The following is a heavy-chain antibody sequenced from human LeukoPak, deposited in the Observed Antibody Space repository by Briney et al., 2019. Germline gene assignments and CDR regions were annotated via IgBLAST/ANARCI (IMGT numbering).Heavy chain of an antibody. D-gene: IGHD6-6*01. J-gene: IGHJ3*02. CDR1: GFTFSRYW. CDR2: IKQDGSEK. CDR3: ARDRSSAGQDDAFDI. Sequence: GGSLRLSCAASGFTFSRYWMSWVRQAPGKGLEWVANIKQDGSEKDYADSVKGRFTISRDNAKNSLYLQMNSLRAEDTALYYCARDRSSAGQDDAFDIWGQGTMVTVSS. V-gene: IGHV3-7*03.